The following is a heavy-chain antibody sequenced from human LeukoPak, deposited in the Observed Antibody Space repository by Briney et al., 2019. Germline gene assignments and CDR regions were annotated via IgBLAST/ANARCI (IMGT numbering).Heavy chain of an antibody. CDR1: GFSFSNNY. V-gene: IGHV3-53*01. J-gene: IGHJ4*02. CDR3: ARGRGLGVVSPYFDY. Sequence: GGSLRLSCIVSGFSFSNNYIIWVRQAPGNGLERVSVIYGDGRTSHSASVRGRFTISRDNSKNIVSLQMNNLRAEDTAVYYCARGRGLGVVSPYFDYWGQGTLVTVS. D-gene: IGHD3-3*01. CDR2: IYGDGRT.